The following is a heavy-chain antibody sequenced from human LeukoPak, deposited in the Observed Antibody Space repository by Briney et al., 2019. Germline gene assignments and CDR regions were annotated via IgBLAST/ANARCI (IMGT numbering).Heavy chain of an antibody. V-gene: IGHV1-46*01. J-gene: IGHJ5*02. CDR2: INPSGGNT. CDR1: GYTFSNYY. CDR3: ARDLRKRITMVRGVISHFDP. Sequence: GASVKVSCKASGYTFSNYYIHWVRQAPGQGLEWMGIINPSGGNTSYAQKFQGRVTMTRDTSISTAYMEPSRLRSDDTAVYYCARDLRKRITMVRGVISHFDPWGQGTLVTVSS. D-gene: IGHD3-10*01.